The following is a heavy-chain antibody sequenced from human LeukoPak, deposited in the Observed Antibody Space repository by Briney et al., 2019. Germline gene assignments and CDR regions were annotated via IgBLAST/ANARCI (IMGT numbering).Heavy chain of an antibody. Sequence: SETLSLTCTVSGGSISSYFWSWMRQPAGKGLEWIGRIYDSGTTTYNPSLRSRVTMSVDTSKNQFSLKLSSVTAADTAVYYCARHVVEAAPWVLDYWGQGTLVTVSS. CDR2: IYDSGTT. V-gene: IGHV4-4*07. D-gene: IGHD2-15*01. CDR3: ARHVVEAAPWVLDY. J-gene: IGHJ4*02. CDR1: GGSISSYF.